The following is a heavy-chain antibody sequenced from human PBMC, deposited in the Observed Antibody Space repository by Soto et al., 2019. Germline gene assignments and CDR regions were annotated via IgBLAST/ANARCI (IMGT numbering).Heavy chain of an antibody. V-gene: IGHV5-10-1*01. J-gene: IGHJ6*02. CDR2: IDPSDSYT. Sequence: LGESLKISCKGSGYSFTSYWISWVRQMPGKGLEWMGRIDPSDSYTNYSPSFQGHVTISADKSISTAYLQWSSLKASDTAMYYCARRGIAVAGTDYYYGMDVWGQGTTVTVSS. CDR3: ARRGIAVAGTDYYYGMDV. CDR1: GYSFTSYW. D-gene: IGHD6-19*01.